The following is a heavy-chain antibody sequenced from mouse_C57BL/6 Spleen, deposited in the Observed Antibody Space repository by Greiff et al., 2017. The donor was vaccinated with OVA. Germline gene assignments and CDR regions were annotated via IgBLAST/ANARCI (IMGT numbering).Heavy chain of an antibody. J-gene: IGHJ3*01. CDR2: IYPGDGDT. Sequence: VQLQQSGAELVKPGASVKISCKASGYAFSSYWMNWVKQRPGKGLEWIGQIYPGDGDTNYNGKFKGKATLTADKSSSTSYMQLSSLTSEDSAVDFCARDYGSSYGWFAYWGQGTLVTVSA. D-gene: IGHD1-1*01. CDR1: GYAFSSYW. V-gene: IGHV1-80*01. CDR3: ARDYGSSYGWFAY.